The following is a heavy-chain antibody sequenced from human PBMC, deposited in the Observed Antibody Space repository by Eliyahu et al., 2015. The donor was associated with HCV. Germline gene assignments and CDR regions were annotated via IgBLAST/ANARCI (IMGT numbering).Heavy chain of an antibody. V-gene: IGHV4-39*01. CDR2: VYYSGST. CDR1: GGSIITSSYY. Sequence: QLQLQGSGPGLVKPSETLSLTCSVXGGSIITSSYYWGWVRQPPGMGLEWIGSVYYSGSTYDNPSLKSRVTMSVDTPKNQFSLRLSSVTAADTAIYYCTRLLHDSRGYYFFDYWGLGTLVTVSS. J-gene: IGHJ4*01. CDR3: TRLLHDSRGYYFFDY. D-gene: IGHD3-22*01.